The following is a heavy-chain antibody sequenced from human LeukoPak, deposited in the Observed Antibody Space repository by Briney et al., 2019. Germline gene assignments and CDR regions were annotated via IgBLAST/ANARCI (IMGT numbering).Heavy chain of an antibody. CDR3: ARDLNDSSGYYSFFFDY. CDR2: IYYSGST. J-gene: IGHJ4*02. CDR1: GGSISSYY. Sequence: PSETLSLTCTVSGGSISSYYWSWIRQPPGKGLEWIGYIYYSGSTNYNPSLKSRVTISVDTSKNQFSLKLSSVTAADTAVYYCARDLNDSSGYYSFFFDYWGQGTLVTVSS. D-gene: IGHD3-22*01. V-gene: IGHV4-59*12.